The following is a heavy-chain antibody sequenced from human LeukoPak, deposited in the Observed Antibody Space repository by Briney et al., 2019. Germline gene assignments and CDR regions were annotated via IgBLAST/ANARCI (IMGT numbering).Heavy chain of an antibody. J-gene: IGHJ4*02. D-gene: IGHD3-22*01. CDR1: GYTFTSYY. V-gene: IGHV1-46*01. CDR2: INPSGGST. CDR3: ARVGGYYDSSGYPMGFDY. Sequence: GASVKVSCKASGYTFTSYYMHWVRQAPGQGLEWMGIINPSGGSTSYAQMFQGRVTMTRDMSTSTVYMELSSLRSEDTAVYYCARVGGYYDSSGYPMGFDYWGQGTLVTVSS.